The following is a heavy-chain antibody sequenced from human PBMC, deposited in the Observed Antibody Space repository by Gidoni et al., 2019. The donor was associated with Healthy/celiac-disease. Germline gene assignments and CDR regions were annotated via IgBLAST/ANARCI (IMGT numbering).Heavy chain of an antibody. CDR3: TVPGIHDAFDI. V-gene: IGHV3-15*01. Sequence: EVQLVESGGGLVQPGGSLRLSCAASGFPFSNAWMSWVRQAPGKGLGWVGRIKSKTDGGTTDYAAPVKGRFTISRDDSKNTLYLQMNSLKTEDTAVYYCTVPGIHDAFDIWGQGTMVTVSS. CDR2: IKSKTDGGTT. CDR1: GFPFSNAW. J-gene: IGHJ3*02.